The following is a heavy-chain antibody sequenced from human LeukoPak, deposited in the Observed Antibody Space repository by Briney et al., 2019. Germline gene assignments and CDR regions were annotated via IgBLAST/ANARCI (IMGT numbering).Heavy chain of an antibody. Sequence: SETLSLTCTVSGGSISSYYWSWIRQPPGKGLEWIGYIYYSGSTNYNPSLKSRVTISVDTSKNQFSLKLSSVTAADTAAYYCARCGARAGLVPFDYWGQGTLVTVSS. CDR3: ARCGARAGLVPFDY. V-gene: IGHV4-59*01. CDR1: GGSISSYY. CDR2: IYYSGST. D-gene: IGHD2-21*01. J-gene: IGHJ4*02.